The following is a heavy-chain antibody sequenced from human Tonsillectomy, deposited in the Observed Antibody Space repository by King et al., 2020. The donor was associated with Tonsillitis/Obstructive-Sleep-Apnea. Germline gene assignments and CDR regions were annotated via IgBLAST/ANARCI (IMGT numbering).Heavy chain of an antibody. Sequence: EVQLQESGGGLVQPGGSLRLSCAASGFTFSSFAMSWVRQAPGKGLEWVSTISGSGGSTYYADSVKGRFTISRDNSKNTLYLQMNSLRAEDTAVYYCAKYLYCSSTSCQLGPFDYWGQGTLVTVSS. D-gene: IGHD2-2*01. CDR3: AKYLYCSSTSCQLGPFDY. J-gene: IGHJ4*02. V-gene: IGHV3-23*01. CDR1: GFTFSSFA. CDR2: ISGSGGST.